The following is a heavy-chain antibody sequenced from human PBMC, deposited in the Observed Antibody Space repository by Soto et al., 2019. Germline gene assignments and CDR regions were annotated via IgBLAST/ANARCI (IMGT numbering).Heavy chain of an antibody. V-gene: IGHV5-10-1*01. Sequence: GESLKISCKGSGYDFSNSYINWVRQMPGKGLEWVGRIDPRDSWINYSPSVQGHVTISADKSINTAYLQWSSLEASDTATYYCAKQGRLTLFYYGMDVWGQGTTVTVS. CDR3: AKQGRLTLFYYGMDV. J-gene: IGHJ6*02. CDR2: IDPRDSWI. D-gene: IGHD3-9*01. CDR1: GYDFSNSY.